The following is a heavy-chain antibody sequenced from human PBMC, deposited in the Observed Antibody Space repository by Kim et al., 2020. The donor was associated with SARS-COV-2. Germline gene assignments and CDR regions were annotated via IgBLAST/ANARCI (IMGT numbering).Heavy chain of an antibody. CDR1: GFTFSSYS. D-gene: IGHD2-15*01. CDR3: ARDLCRGLSGDYDQEGM. Sequence: GGSLRLSCAASGFTFSSYSMNWVRQAPGKGLEWVSYISCGSSTIYYADSVKGRFTISRDNSKNSLYLQMNSLRPEDTALFYCARDLCRGLSGDYDQEGM. J-gene: IGHJ6*01. V-gene: IGHV3-48*04. CDR2: ISCGSSTI.